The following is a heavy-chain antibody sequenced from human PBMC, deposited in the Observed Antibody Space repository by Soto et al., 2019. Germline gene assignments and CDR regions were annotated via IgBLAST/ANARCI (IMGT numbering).Heavy chain of an antibody. CDR1: GYTFTGYY. V-gene: IGHV1-2*02. J-gene: IGHJ4*02. Sequence: QVQLVQSGAEEKKPWASVKVSCKASGYTFTGYYIHWVRQAPGQGLEWMGWINPDGGGTNYAQRFQGRITMSRDTSISTAYLELSRLTSDDTAVYYCGWFGGAFDFWGQGTLVTVSS. D-gene: IGHD3-3*01. CDR2: INPDGGGT. CDR3: GWFGGAFDF.